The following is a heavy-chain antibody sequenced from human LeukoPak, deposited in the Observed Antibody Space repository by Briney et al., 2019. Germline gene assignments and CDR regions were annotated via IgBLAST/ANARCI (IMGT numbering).Heavy chain of an antibody. V-gene: IGHV1-69*05. CDR3: ARDLGGVPAANFGDYARFDY. J-gene: IGHJ4*02. CDR2: IIPIFGTA. CDR1: GGTFGSYA. D-gene: IGHD2-2*01. Sequence: SVKVSCKASGGTFGSYAISWVRQAPGQGLEWMGRIIPIFGTANYAQKFQGRVTITTDESTSTAYMELSSLRSEDTAVYYCARDLGGVPAANFGDYARFDYWGQGTLVTVSS.